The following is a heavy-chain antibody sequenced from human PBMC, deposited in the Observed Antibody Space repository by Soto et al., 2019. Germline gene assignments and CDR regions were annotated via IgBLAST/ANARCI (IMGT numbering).Heavy chain of an antibody. V-gene: IGHV3-30-3*01. Sequence: SLRLSCAASGFTFSSYAMHWVRQAPGKGLEWVAVISYDGSNKYYADSVKGRFTISRDNSKNTLYLQMNSLRAEDTAVYYCARDGAPGGLYNWFDPWGQGTLVTVSS. D-gene: IGHD3-16*01. CDR1: GFTFSSYA. J-gene: IGHJ5*02. CDR3: ARDGAPGGLYNWFDP. CDR2: ISYDGSNK.